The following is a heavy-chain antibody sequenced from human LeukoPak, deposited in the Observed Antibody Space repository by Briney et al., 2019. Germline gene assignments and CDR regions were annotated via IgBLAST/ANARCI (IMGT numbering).Heavy chain of an antibody. D-gene: IGHD3-22*01. J-gene: IGHJ4*02. Sequence: GGSLRLSCAASGFTFSSYWMHWVRQAPGKGLVWVSRINSDGSTTSYADSVKGRFTISRDNAKNTVYLQMNSLRVEDTAVYYCARDGYYYDSSGYYGILNYWGQGTLVTVSS. CDR3: ARDGYYYDSSGYYGILNY. CDR1: GFTFSSYW. CDR2: INSDGSTT. V-gene: IGHV3-74*01.